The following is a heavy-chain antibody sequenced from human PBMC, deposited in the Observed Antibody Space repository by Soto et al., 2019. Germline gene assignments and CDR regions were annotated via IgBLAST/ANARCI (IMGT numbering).Heavy chain of an antibody. D-gene: IGHD3-22*01. CDR1: GGSISSGGYY. V-gene: IGHV4-31*03. CDR2: IYYSGST. J-gene: IGHJ3*02. Sequence: QVQLQESGPGLVKPSQTLSLTCTVSGGSISSGGYYWSWIRQHPGKGLEWIGYIYYSGSTYYNPSLKCRVTISVDTSKNQFSLKLSAVSAADTAVYYCARFRITMLVVGLDAFDIWGQGTMVTVSS. CDR3: ARFRITMLVVGLDAFDI.